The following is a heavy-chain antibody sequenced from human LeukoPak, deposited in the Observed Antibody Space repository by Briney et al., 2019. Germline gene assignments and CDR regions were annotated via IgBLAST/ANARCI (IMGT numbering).Heavy chain of an antibody. CDR2: IYYSGST. J-gene: IGHJ4*01. CDR1: GGSISSSSYY. Sequence: SETLSLTCTVSGGSISSSSYYWGWIRQPPGKGLEWIGSIYYSGSTYYNSSLKSRVTISVDTSKSQFSLNLNSVTAADTAVYYCARGTGSLFYWGHGILVTVSS. V-gene: IGHV4-39*07. CDR3: ARGTGSLFY. D-gene: IGHD3-10*01.